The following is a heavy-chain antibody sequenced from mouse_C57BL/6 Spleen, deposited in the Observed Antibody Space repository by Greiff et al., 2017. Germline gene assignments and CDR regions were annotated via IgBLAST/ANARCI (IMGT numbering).Heavy chain of an antibody. Sequence: EVQPQESGGGLVKPGGSLKLSCAASGFTFSSYAMSWVRQTPEKRLEWVATISDGGSYTYYPDNVKGRFTISRDNAKNNLYLQMSHLKSEDTAMYYCARVYYDYDGYFDVWGTGTTVTVSS. CDR2: ISDGGSYT. CDR1: GFTFSSYA. V-gene: IGHV5-4*01. J-gene: IGHJ1*03. CDR3: ARVYYDYDGYFDV. D-gene: IGHD2-4*01.